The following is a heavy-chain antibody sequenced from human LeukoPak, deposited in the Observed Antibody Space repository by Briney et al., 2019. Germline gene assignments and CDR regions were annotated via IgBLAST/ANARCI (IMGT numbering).Heavy chain of an antibody. CDR3: ARGGYISGSYFPYDY. D-gene: IGHD1-26*01. CDR2: ISSSSSTI. V-gene: IGHV3-48*02. Sequence: GGSLRLSCAASGFTFSSYSMNWVRQAPGKGLEWVSYISSSSSTIYYADSVKGRFTISRDNAKNSLYLQMNSLRDEDTAVCYCARGGYISGSYFPYDYWGQGTLVTVSS. CDR1: GFTFSSYS. J-gene: IGHJ4*02.